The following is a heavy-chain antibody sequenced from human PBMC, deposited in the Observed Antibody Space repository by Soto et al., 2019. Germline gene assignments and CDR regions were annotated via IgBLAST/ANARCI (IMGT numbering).Heavy chain of an antibody. CDR2: IYYRGST. Sequence: QVQLQETGPGLVKPSETLSLTCTVSGGSLSSYYWSWIRQPPGKGLEWIGYIYYRGSTNYNPSLKSRVTISVETSKNQFSLKLSSVTAADTAVYYCARVWFGEGYYYYYYMDVWGKGTTVTVSS. CDR1: GGSLSSYY. J-gene: IGHJ6*03. V-gene: IGHV4-59*01. CDR3: ARVWFGEGYYYYYYMDV. D-gene: IGHD3-10*01.